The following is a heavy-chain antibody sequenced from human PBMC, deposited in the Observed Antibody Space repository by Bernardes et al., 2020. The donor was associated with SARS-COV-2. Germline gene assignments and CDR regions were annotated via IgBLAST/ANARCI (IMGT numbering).Heavy chain of an antibody. CDR1: GDSIDSSKW. J-gene: IGHJ4*02. D-gene: IGHD1-26*01. V-gene: IGHV4-4*02. CDR2: IYHDGRT. CDR3: AREGVGAFDS. Sequence: SEPLSLICVVSGDSIDSSKWWSWVRQPPGKGLEWIGNIYHDGRTSYSPSVKSRVNISVDKSKNQVSLKLTSVTAADSAVYYCAREGVGAFDSWGQGILVTVSS.